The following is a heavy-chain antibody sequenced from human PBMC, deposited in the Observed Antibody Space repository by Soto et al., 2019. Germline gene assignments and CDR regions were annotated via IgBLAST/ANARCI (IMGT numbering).Heavy chain of an antibody. J-gene: IGHJ4*02. D-gene: IGHD4-17*01. CDR2: IYYSGST. Sequence: QVQLQESGPGLVRPSETLSLTCTVSGGSISSYYWSWIRQPPGKGLEWIGYIYYSGSTNYNPSLKSRVTISVDTSTHQFSLKLSSVPAADTAVYYCARRYGDAVDFWGQGTLVTVSS. V-gene: IGHV4-59*01. CDR3: ARRYGDAVDF. CDR1: GGSISSYY.